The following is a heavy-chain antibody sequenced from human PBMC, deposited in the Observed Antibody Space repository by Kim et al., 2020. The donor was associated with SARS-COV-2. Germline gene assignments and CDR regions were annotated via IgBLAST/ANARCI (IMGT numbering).Heavy chain of an antibody. CDR3: ARDTLAVAGIVYYYYGMDV. Sequence: SQTLSLTCAISGDSVSSNSAAWNWIRQSPSRGLEWLGRTYYRSKWYNDYAVSVKSRITINPDTSKNQFSLQLNSVTPEDTAVYYCARDTLAVAGIVYYYYGMDVWGRGTTVTVSS. D-gene: IGHD6-19*01. J-gene: IGHJ6*02. V-gene: IGHV6-1*01. CDR2: TYYRSKWYN. CDR1: GDSVSSNSAA.